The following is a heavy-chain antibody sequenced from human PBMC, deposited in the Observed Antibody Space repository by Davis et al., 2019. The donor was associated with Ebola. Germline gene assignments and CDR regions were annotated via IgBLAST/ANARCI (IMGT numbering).Heavy chain of an antibody. CDR1: NDSIFTYY. J-gene: IGHJ5*02. Sequence: MPSEPLSLTCTVPNDSIFTYYWSWIRQPPGKGLEWIGYIYYSGTTNYHPSLKSQVTISMDTSKNQFSLKLNSVTSSDTAVYYCARAARTTVGWFDPWGQGTLVTVSS. CDR2: IYYSGTT. D-gene: IGHD6-6*01. CDR3: ARAARTTVGWFDP. V-gene: IGHV4-59*01.